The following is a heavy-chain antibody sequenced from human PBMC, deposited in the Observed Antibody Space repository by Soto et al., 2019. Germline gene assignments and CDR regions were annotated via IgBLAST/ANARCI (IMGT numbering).Heavy chain of an antibody. Sequence: GGSLRLSCAASGFTFSSYSMNWVRQAPGKGLEWVSSISSSSSYIYYADSVKGRFTISRDNAKNSLYLQMNSLRAEDTAVYYCARVSVQDYYYYMDVWGKGTTVTVSS. V-gene: IGHV3-21*01. J-gene: IGHJ6*03. CDR3: ARVSVQDYYYYMDV. CDR2: ISSSSSYI. CDR1: GFTFSSYS. D-gene: IGHD1-1*01.